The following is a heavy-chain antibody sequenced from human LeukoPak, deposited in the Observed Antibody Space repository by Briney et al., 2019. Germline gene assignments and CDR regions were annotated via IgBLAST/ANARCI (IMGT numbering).Heavy chain of an antibody. CDR2: LYSDGDT. D-gene: IGHD4-17*01. J-gene: IGHJ4*02. CDR1: GLTVTNNY. CDR3: TYGDYPFTY. V-gene: IGHV3-66*01. Sequence: GGSLRLSCAASGLTVTNNYWHWVRQPPGKGPEWISILYSDGDTKYADSVKGRFTFSRDSSRNTLYLQMNGLRAEDTAVYYCTYGDYPFTYWGQGTLVSVSS.